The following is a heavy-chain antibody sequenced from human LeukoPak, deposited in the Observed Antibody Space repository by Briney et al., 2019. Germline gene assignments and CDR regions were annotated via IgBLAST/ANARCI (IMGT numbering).Heavy chain of an antibody. CDR1: GGSISSYY. J-gene: IGHJ4*02. Sequence: SETLPLTCTVSGGSISSYYWSWIRQPPGKGLEWIGYIYTSGSTNYNPSLKSRVTISVDTSKNQFSLKLSSVTAADTAVYYCRGVATGGFDYWGQGTLVTVSS. CDR2: IYTSGST. CDR3: RGVATGGFDY. D-gene: IGHD5-12*01. V-gene: IGHV4-4*09.